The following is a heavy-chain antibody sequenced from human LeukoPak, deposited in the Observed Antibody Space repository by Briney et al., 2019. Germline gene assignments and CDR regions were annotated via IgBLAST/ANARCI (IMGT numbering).Heavy chain of an antibody. D-gene: IGHD6-13*01. CDR1: GGSFSGYY. V-gene: IGHV4-34*01. Sequence: SETLSLTCAVYGGSFSGYYWSWIRQPPGKGLEWIREINHSGSTYYNPSLKSRVTISVDTSKNQFSLKLSSVTAADTAVYYCARHQLDSAAVFPDYWGQGTLVTVSS. CDR2: INHSGST. J-gene: IGHJ4*02. CDR3: ARHQLDSAAVFPDY.